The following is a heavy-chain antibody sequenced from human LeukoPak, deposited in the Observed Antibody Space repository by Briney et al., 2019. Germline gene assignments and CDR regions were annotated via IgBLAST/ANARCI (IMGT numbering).Heavy chain of an antibody. CDR3: AKDRYYDSSQFYFDY. V-gene: IGHV3-43*02. Sequence: PGGSLRLSCAASGFTFDDYAMHWVRQAPGKGLEWVSLISGDGGSTYCADSVKGRFTISRDNSKNSLYLQMNSLRTEDTALYYCAKDRYYDSSQFYFDYWGQGTLVTVSS. D-gene: IGHD3-22*01. CDR2: ISGDGGST. CDR1: GFTFDDYA. J-gene: IGHJ4*02.